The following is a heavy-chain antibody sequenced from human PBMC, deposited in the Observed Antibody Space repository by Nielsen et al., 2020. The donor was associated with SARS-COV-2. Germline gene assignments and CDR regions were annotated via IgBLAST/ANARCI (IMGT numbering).Heavy chain of an antibody. Sequence: SDTLSLTCTVSGGSISSGGYYWTWIRQHPGEGLAWLGYLYNTGSSYFNPSLESRVTISIDTSKNQFSLRLSAVTVADTAVYYCARGGPGIAGTNYWGQGTLVTVSS. V-gene: IGHV4-31*03. CDR3: ARGGPGIAGTNY. D-gene: IGHD1-20*01. J-gene: IGHJ4*02. CDR2: LYNTGSS. CDR1: GGSISSGGYY.